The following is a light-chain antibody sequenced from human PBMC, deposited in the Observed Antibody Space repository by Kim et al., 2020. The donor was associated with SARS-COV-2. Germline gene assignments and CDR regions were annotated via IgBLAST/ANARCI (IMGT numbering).Light chain of an antibody. V-gene: IGKV3-15*01. CDR1: QGVGTN. CDR3: QHYNNWPLT. CDR2: GAS. Sequence: VSPGERATLSCRASQGVGTNLAWYQQKPGQTPRLLIYGASARATGIPARFSGSGSGTAFTLAISSLQSEDIAVYYCQHYNNWPLTFGGGTKVDIK. J-gene: IGKJ4*01.